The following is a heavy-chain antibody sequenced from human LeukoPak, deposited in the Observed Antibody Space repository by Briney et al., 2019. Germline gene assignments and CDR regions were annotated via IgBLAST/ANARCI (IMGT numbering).Heavy chain of an antibody. V-gene: IGHV1-2*02. D-gene: IGHD6-13*01. CDR3: ARVAVYSSSWYYFDY. CDR2: INPNSGGT. CDR1: GYTFTSYY. Sequence: GASVKVSCKASGYTFTSYYVHWVRQAPGQGLEWMGWINPNSGGTNYAQKFQGRVTMTRDTSISTAYMELSRLRSDDTAVYYCARVAVYSSSWYYFDYWGQGTLVTVSS. J-gene: IGHJ4*02.